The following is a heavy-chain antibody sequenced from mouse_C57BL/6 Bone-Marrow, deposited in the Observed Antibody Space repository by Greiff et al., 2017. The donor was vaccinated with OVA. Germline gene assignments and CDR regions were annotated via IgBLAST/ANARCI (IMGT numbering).Heavy chain of an antibody. V-gene: IGHV1-52*01. CDR3: ARGYYYGRRAMDY. Sequence: QVQLKQPGAELVRPGSSVKLSCKASGYTFTSYWMHWVKQRPIQGLEWIGNIDPSDSETHYNQKFKDKATLTVDKSSSTAYMQLSSLTSEDSAVYYCARGYYYGRRAMDYWGQGTSVTVSS. D-gene: IGHD1-1*01. CDR2: IDPSDSET. CDR1: GYTFTSYW. J-gene: IGHJ4*01.